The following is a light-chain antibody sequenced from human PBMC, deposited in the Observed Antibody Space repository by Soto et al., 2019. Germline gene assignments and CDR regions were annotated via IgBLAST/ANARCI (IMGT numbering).Light chain of an antibody. CDR1: SGHSSYA. CDR2: VNSDGSH. CDR3: QTWGTGIRV. Sequence: QLVLTQSPSASASLGASVKLTCTLSSGHSSYAIAWHQQQPEKGPRHLMKVNSDGSHSKGDGIPDRFSGSSSGAERYLTISSLQSEDEADYYCQTWGTGIRVFGGGTKVTVL. J-gene: IGLJ3*02. V-gene: IGLV4-69*01.